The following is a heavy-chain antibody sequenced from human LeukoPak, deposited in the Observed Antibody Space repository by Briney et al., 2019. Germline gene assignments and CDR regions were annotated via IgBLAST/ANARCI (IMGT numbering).Heavy chain of an antibody. CDR1: GFTFSSYA. J-gene: IGHJ4*02. V-gene: IGHV3-64D*06. CDR2: ITSSGGGT. D-gene: IGHD6-13*01. CDR3: GASAGAGRSAIDY. Sequence: PGGSLRLSCSASGFTFSSYAMHWVRQAPGKGLEYVSGITSSGGGTSYADSVKGRFTISRDNSENTLYLQMSSLRPEDTALYYCGASAGAGRSAIDYWGQGTLLTVAS.